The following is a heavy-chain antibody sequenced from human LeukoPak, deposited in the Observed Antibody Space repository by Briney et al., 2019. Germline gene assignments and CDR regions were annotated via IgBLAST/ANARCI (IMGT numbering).Heavy chain of an antibody. CDR3: AREKPFYDSSGYYYPIAFDY. V-gene: IGHV3-21*04. D-gene: IGHD3-22*01. CDR1: GFIFSSYS. J-gene: IGHJ4*02. CDR2: ISSSSSYI. Sequence: GGSLRLSCAASGFIFSSYSMNWVRQAPGKGLEWVSSISSSSSYIYYTDSVKGRFTISRDNAKNSLNLQMNSLRAEDTALYYCAREKPFYDSSGYYYPIAFDYWGQGTLVTVSS.